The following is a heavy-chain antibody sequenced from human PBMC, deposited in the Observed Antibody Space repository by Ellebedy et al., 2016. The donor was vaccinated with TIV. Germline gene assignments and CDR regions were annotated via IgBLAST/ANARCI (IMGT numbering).Heavy chain of an antibody. V-gene: IGHV4-59*01. CDR2: VYPIGST. Sequence: MPSETLSLTCPISGGSFSNYFWSWITQPPGKTLEWIGYVYPIGSTNYNPSLKSRVTISVDTSTNQFALNVSSVSAADTAVYYCARARHGNLFDYWGQGALVTVSS. CDR1: GGSFSNYF. CDR3: ARARHGNLFDY. D-gene: IGHD5-24*01. J-gene: IGHJ4*02.